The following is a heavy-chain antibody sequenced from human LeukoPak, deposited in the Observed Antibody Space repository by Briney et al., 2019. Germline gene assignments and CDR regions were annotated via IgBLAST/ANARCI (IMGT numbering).Heavy chain of an antibody. J-gene: IGHJ4*02. CDR1: GFTFDDYA. Sequence: PGGSLRLSCAASGFTFDDYAMHWVRQAPGKGLEWVAVISHVGSNKYYADSVQGRFSISRDNSKNTLYLQMNSLRAEDTAVYYCARDFLRRGYDFWSGYYDYWGQGTLVTVSS. V-gene: IGHV3-30-3*01. CDR2: ISHVGSNK. CDR3: ARDFLRRGYDFWSGYYDY. D-gene: IGHD3-3*01.